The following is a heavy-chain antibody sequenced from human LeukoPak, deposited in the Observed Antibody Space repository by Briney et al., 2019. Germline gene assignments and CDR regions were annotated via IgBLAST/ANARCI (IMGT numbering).Heavy chain of an antibody. J-gene: IGHJ4*02. V-gene: IGHV3-21*01. CDR1: GFTFSSYS. CDR3: ARAGGSTVSHSDY. CDR2: ISSSTSYI. Sequence: PGGSLRLSCAASGFTFSSYSMNWIRQAPGKGLEWVSSISSSTSYIYYADSVKGRFTISKDNAKNSLYLQMNSMRAEDTAVYYCARAGGSTVSHSDYWGQGTLVTVSS. D-gene: IGHD4-17*01.